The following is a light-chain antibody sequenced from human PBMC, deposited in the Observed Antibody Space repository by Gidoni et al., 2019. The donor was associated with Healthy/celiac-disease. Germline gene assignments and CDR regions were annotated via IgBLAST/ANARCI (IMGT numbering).Light chain of an antibody. CDR2: DVI. V-gene: IGLV2-14*01. CDR3: SSYTSSSRWV. CDR1: SSDVGGYNY. J-gene: IGLJ2*01. Sequence: QSALTQPASVSGSPGQSITISCTGTSSDVGGYNYVSWYQQHPGKAPKLMIYDVINRPSGVSNRFSGSKSGNTASLTISGLQAEDEADYYCSSYTSSSRWVFGGGTKLTVL.